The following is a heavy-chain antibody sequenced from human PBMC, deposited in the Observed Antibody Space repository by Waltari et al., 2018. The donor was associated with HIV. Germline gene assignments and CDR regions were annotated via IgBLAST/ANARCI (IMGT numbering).Heavy chain of an antibody. Sequence: EVQLVESGGRVVRPGGSLRLSCAAPGFIFDDYGMIWVRQAPGKGLEWISGIDWSGDTTRYGDSVKGRFTISRDNAKSSLYLQMNSLRVEDTALYYCARDGNVLSGGYNWFDPWGQGTLVIVSS. CDR3: ARDGNVLSGGYNWFDP. D-gene: IGHD1-1*01. J-gene: IGHJ5*02. CDR1: GFIFDDYG. V-gene: IGHV3-20*04. CDR2: IDWSGDTT.